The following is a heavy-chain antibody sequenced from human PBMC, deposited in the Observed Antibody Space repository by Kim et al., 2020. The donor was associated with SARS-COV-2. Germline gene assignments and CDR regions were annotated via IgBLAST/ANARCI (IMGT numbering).Heavy chain of an antibody. CDR3: ARFTHSSGWYFDY. CDR1: GYTFTGYY. D-gene: IGHD6-19*01. J-gene: IGHJ4*02. Sequence: ASVKVSCKASGYTFTGYYMHWVRQAPGQGLEWMGRINPNSGGTNYAQKFQGRVTMTRDTSISTAYMELSRLRSDDTAVYYCARFTHSSGWYFDYWGQGTLVTVSS. CDR2: INPNSGGT. V-gene: IGHV1-2*06.